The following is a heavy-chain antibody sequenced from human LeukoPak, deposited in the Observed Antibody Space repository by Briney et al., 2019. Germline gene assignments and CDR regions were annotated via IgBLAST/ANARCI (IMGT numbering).Heavy chain of an antibody. D-gene: IGHD6-13*01. CDR1: GASINSDY. Sequence: SETLSLTCTVSGASINSDYWSWIRQPPGKGLEWIGYIYYTGSTYNNPSLRSRVAISMDTSSNFFSLELRSLTAADTAVYYCAGGWYGHYFEQWGQGTLVTVSS. CDR3: AGGWYGHYFEQ. J-gene: IGHJ4*02. CDR2: IYYTGST. V-gene: IGHV4-59*01.